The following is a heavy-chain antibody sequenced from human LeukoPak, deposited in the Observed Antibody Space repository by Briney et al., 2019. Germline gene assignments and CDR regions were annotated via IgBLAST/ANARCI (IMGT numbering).Heavy chain of an antibody. D-gene: IGHD6-25*01. V-gene: IGHV4-34*01. CDR2: INHSGST. Sequence: SETLSLTCAVYGGSFSGYYWSWIRQPPGKGLEWIGEINHSGSTNYNPSLKSRVTISVDTSKNQFSLKLSSVTAADTAVYYCARAGRAAEAHIDYWGQGTLVTVSS. J-gene: IGHJ4*02. CDR1: GGSFSGYY. CDR3: ARAGRAAEAHIDY.